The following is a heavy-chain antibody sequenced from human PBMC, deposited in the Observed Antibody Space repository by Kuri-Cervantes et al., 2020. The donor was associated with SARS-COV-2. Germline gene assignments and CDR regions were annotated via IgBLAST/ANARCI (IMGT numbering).Heavy chain of an antibody. CDR3: AKVPRARIWFSTSCYFDY. Sequence: GESLKISCAASGFTFSCYGMHWVRQAPGKGLEWVAVIWYDGSNKYYADSVKGRFTISRDNSKNTLYLQMNSLRDEDTAVYYCAKVPRARIWFSTSCYFDYWGQGTLVTVSS. CDR1: GFTFSCYG. J-gene: IGHJ4*02. V-gene: IGHV3-33*06. CDR2: IWYDGSNK. D-gene: IGHD2-2*01.